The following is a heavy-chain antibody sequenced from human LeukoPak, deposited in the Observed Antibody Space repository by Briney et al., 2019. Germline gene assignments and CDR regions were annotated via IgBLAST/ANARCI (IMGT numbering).Heavy chain of an antibody. CDR3: AREESNGYFYGY. D-gene: IGHD5-24*01. CDR2: ISSSGSTI. V-gene: IGHV3-48*03. Sequence: PGGSLRLSCAASGFTFSSYEMNWVRQAPGKGLEWVSYISSSGSTIYYADSVKGRFTISRDNAKNSLYLQMNSLRAEDTAVYYCAREESNGYFYGYWGQGTLVTVSS. J-gene: IGHJ4*02. CDR1: GFTFSSYE.